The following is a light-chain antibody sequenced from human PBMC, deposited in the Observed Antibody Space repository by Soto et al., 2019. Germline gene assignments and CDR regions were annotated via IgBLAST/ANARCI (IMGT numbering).Light chain of an antibody. J-gene: IGKJ4*01. CDR3: QQRANWHT. CDR1: QPITRY. CDR2: DAS. Sequence: EIVLTQSPVTQSLSPGQTATLSCRASQPITRYLAWYQQKPGQAPRLLIYDASTRATGTPARFGGSGSGTDFTLTISSLEPEDSAVYYCQQRANWHTFGGGSTVEIK. V-gene: IGKV3-11*01.